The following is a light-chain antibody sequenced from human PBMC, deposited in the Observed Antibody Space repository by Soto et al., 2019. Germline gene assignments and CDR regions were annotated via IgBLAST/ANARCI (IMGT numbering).Light chain of an antibody. Sequence: DIVMTQSPDSLAVSLGERATINCKSSQSVLHSSNNKNYLAWYQQKPGQPPKLLIYWATTRESGVPDRFSGSGSGTEFTLTISSLQAEDVAVYYCQQYYRTRTFGQGTKVEIK. V-gene: IGKV4-1*01. CDR2: WAT. CDR1: QSVLHSSNNKNY. CDR3: QQYYRTRT. J-gene: IGKJ1*01.